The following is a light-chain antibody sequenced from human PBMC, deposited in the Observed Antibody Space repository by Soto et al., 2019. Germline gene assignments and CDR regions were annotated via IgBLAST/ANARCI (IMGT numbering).Light chain of an antibody. CDR1: QSLLYNNTYNY. J-gene: IGKJ5*01. Sequence: VMTQSPLTLPVTPGEPASISCRSSQSLLYNNTYNYLDWYVQKPGQSPQLLIYFGSNRAPGVPDRFSGSGSGTDFTLKINRVEAEDVGTYYCMQALQSLTFGQGTRPEIK. V-gene: IGKV2-28*01. CDR2: FGS. CDR3: MQALQSLT.